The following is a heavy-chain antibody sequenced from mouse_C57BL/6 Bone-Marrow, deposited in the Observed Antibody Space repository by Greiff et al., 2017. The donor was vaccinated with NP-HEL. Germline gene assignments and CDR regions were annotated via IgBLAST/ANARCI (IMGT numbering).Heavy chain of an antibody. CDR3: ARSPLWLRRNYYAMDY. J-gene: IGHJ4*01. D-gene: IGHD2-2*01. CDR1: GYSITSDY. V-gene: IGHV3-8*01. CDR2: ISYSGST. Sequence: EVQVVESGPGLAKPSQTLSLTCSVTGYSITSDYWNWIRKFPGNKLEYMGYISYSGSTYYNPSLKRRISITRDTSKNQYYLQLNSVTTEDTDTYYCARSPLWLRRNYYAMDYWGQGTSVTVSS.